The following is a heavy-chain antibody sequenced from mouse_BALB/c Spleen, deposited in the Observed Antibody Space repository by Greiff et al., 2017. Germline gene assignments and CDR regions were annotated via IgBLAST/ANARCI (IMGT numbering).Heavy chain of an antibody. J-gene: IGHJ2*01. CDR2: ISNGGGST. CDR1: GFTFSSYT. D-gene: IGHD2-3*01. V-gene: IGHV5-12-2*01. CDR3: ARHPIYDGYYVYFDY. Sequence: DVMLVESGGGLVQPGGSLKLSCAASGFTFSSYTMSWVRQTPEKRLEWVAYISNGGGSTYYPDTVKGRFTISRDNAKNTLYLQMSSLKSEDTAMYYCARHPIYDGYYVYFDYWGQGTTLTVSS.